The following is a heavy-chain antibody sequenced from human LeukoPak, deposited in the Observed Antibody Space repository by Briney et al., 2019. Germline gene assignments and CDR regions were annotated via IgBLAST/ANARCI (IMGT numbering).Heavy chain of an antibody. J-gene: IGHJ4*02. V-gene: IGHV3-21*01. D-gene: IGHD6-19*01. CDR3: ARGQWLVVEFDY. CDR2: ISSSSSYI. CDR1: GFTFSSYS. Sequence: TGGSLRLSCAASGFTFSSYSMNWVRQAPGKGMEWVSSISSSSSYIYYADSVKGRFTIYRDKGKNSMYLQMNSLRGEDRAVYYCARGQWLVVEFDYWGQGTLVTVSS.